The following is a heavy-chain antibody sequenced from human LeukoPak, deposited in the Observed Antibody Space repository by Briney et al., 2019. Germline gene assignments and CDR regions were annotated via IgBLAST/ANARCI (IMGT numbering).Heavy chain of an antibody. CDR2: IFYTGST. CDR1: GGSIRSSGYS. Sequence: SETLSLTCTVSGGSIRSSGYSWDWIRQPPGKGLEWVGSIFYTGSTYYNPSLKSRVTISADTSKNHFSLKVSSVTAADTAVYYCARPSGYSGYDYGYWGQGTLVSVSS. J-gene: IGHJ4*02. V-gene: IGHV4-39*02. D-gene: IGHD5-12*01. CDR3: ARPSGYSGYDYGY.